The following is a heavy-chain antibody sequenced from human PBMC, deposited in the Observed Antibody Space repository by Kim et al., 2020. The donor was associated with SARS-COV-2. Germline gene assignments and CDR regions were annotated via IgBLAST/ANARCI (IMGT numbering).Heavy chain of an antibody. V-gene: IGHV4-59*01. CDR3: ARSSSWYYYYGMDV. Sequence: TPSLKSRFTISVDTYKNLFSQKLGSVTAADTAVYYCARSSSWYYYYGMDVWGQGTTVTVSS. J-gene: IGHJ6*02. D-gene: IGHD6-13*01.